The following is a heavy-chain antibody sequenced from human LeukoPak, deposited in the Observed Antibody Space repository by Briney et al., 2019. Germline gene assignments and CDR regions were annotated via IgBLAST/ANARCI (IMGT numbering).Heavy chain of an antibody. D-gene: IGHD6-19*01. CDR1: GGSISSYS. J-gene: IGHJ4*02. Sequence: SETLSLTCTVSGGSISSYSWSWIRQPPGKGLEWIGYIYYSGSTNYNPSLKSRVTISVDTSKNQFSLKLSSVTAADTAVYYCARHGGTWLVHYYFDYWGQGTLVTVSS. V-gene: IGHV4-59*08. CDR3: ARHGGTWLVHYYFDY. CDR2: IYYSGST.